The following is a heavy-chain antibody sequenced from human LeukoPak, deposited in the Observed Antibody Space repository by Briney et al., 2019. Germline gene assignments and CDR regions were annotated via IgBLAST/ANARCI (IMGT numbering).Heavy chain of an antibody. CDR1: GFTFSSYA. Sequence: GRSLRLSCAASGFTFSSYAMHWVRQAPGKGLEWVAVISYDGSNKYYADSVKGRFTISRDNSKNTLYLQMNSLRAKDTAVYYCARGVMVRGVNLDYWGQGTLVTVSS. CDR3: ARGVMVRGVNLDY. V-gene: IGHV3-30*04. D-gene: IGHD3-10*01. J-gene: IGHJ4*02. CDR2: ISYDGSNK.